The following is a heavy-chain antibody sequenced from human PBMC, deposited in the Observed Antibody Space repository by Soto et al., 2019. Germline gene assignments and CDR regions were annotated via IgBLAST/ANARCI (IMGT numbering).Heavy chain of an antibody. CDR3: ARGVASRSNYYYYMDV. Sequence: ASVKVSCKASGYTFTSYAMHWVRQAPGQRLEWMGWINAGNGNTKYSQKFQGRVTITRDTSASTAYMELSSLRSEDTALYYCARGVASRSNYYYYMDVWGKGTTVTVSS. V-gene: IGHV1-3*01. J-gene: IGHJ6*03. CDR2: INAGNGNT. CDR1: GYTFTSYA. D-gene: IGHD2-15*01.